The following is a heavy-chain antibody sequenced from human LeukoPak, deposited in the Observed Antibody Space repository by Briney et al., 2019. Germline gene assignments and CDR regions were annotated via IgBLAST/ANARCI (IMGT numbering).Heavy chain of an antibody. CDR3: ARVSTISLQYYMDV. D-gene: IGHD3-3*01. V-gene: IGHV1-46*01. CDR2: INPSGGFT. J-gene: IGHJ6*03. Sequence: ASVSLSCKASGYTFTSYYMHWVRQAPGQGLEWMGAINPSGGFTRYAQTFQGRVTMTRDTSTKTVYMELSSLRPGDTAVYYCARVSTISLQYYMDVWGKGTTVTVSS. CDR1: GYTFTSYY.